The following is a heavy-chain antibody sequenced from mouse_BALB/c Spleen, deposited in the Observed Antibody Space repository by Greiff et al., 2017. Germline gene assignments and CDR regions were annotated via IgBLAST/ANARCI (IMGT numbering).Heavy chain of an antibody. CDR2: INPGSGGT. Sequence: QVQLKQSGAELVRPGTSVKVSCKASGYAFTNYLIEWVKQRPGQGLEWIGVINPGSGGTNYNEKFKGKATLTADKSSSTAYMQLSSLTSDDSAVYFCARSYGNYGYFDVWGAGTTVTVSS. J-gene: IGHJ1*01. V-gene: IGHV1-54*01. D-gene: IGHD2-1*01. CDR3: ARSYGNYGYFDV. CDR1: GYAFTNYL.